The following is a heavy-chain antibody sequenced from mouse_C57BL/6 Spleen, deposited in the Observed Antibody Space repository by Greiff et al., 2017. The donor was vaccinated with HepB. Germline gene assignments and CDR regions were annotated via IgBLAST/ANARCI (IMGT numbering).Heavy chain of an antibody. CDR2: ISYDGSN. D-gene: IGHD2-5*01. CDR1: GYSITSGYY. Sequence: VQLQQSGPGLVKPSQSLSLTCSVTGYSITSGYYWNWIRQFPGNKLEWMGYISYDGSNNYNPSLKNRISITRDTSKNQFFLKLNSVTTEDTATYYCARDRYYSNFAYWGQGTLVTVSA. J-gene: IGHJ3*01. CDR3: ARDRYYSNFAY. V-gene: IGHV3-6*01.